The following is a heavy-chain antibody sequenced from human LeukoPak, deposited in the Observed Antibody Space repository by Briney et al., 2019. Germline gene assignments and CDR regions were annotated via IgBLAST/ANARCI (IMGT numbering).Heavy chain of an antibody. D-gene: IGHD1-26*01. CDR2: ISAYNGNT. CDR1: GYTFTSYG. Sequence: ASVKVSCKASGYTFTSYGISWVRQAPGQGLEWMGWISAYNGNTNYAQKLRGRVTMTTDTSTSTAYMELRSLRSDDTAVYYCARAHGGSFRSYFDYWGQGTLVTVSS. J-gene: IGHJ4*02. V-gene: IGHV1-18*01. CDR3: ARAHGGSFRSYFDY.